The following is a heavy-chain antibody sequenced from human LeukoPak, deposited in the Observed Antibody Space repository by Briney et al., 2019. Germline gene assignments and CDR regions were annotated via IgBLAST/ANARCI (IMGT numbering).Heavy chain of an antibody. J-gene: IGHJ5*02. V-gene: IGHV4-59*05. CDR3: ARQRVSANWNDGAANWFDP. CDR1: GGSIDNYY. D-gene: IGHD1-1*01. CDR2: IYYSGST. Sequence: SETLSLTCTVSGGSIDNYYWSWVRQPPGKGLEWIGSIYYSGSTYYNPSLKSRVTISVDTSKNQFSLKLSSVTAADTAVCYCARQRVSANWNDGAANWFDPWGQGTLVTVSS.